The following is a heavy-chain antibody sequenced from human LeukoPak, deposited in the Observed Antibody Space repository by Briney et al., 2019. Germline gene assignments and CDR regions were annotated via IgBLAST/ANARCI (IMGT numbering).Heavy chain of an antibody. D-gene: IGHD5-12*01. J-gene: IGHJ1*01. CDR1: GFVFSDYG. CDR3: ARESGSGYHSEGPKH. Sequence: GGSLRLSCAASGFVFSDYGMHWVRQAPGKGLEWVAFVRYDGSNEYYADSMKGRFTISRDNSKNTLYLQMSSLRAEDTAVYSCARESGSGYHSEGPKHWALGILVTVSS. CDR2: VRYDGSNE. V-gene: IGHV3-30*02.